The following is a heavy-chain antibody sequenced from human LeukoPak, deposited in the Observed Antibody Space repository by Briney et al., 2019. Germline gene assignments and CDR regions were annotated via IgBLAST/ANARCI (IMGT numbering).Heavy chain of an antibody. Sequence: SETLSLTCTVSGGSISSYYWSWIRQPPGKGLEWIGYIYYSGSTNYNPSLKSRVTISVDTSKNQFSLKLSSVTAADTAVYYCARDRSYCGGDCYNWFDPWGRGTLVTVSS. J-gene: IGHJ5*02. CDR2: IYYSGST. D-gene: IGHD2-21*02. V-gene: IGHV4-59*01. CDR1: GGSISSYY. CDR3: ARDRSYCGGDCYNWFDP.